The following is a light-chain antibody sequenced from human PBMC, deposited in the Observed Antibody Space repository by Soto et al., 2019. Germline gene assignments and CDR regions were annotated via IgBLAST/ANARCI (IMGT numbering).Light chain of an antibody. CDR3: QQYNSYRRT. CDR2: KAS. J-gene: IGKJ1*01. V-gene: IGKV1-5*03. CDR1: QSISSW. Sequence: DIQMTQSPSTLSASVGDRVTITCRASQSISSWLAWYQQKPGKAPKLLIYKASSLESGVPSRFSGSGSGAEFTLTISSLQPDYFATYYCQQYNSYRRTFGQGTKGEIK.